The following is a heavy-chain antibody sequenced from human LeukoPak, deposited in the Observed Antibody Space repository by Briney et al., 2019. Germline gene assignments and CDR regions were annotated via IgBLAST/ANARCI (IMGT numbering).Heavy chain of an antibody. CDR3: ARIDRAVAGTIDY. J-gene: IGHJ4*02. CDR2: IYYSGTT. Sequence: PSETLSLTCTVSGGSISISSDYWGWIRQPPGKGLEWIGDIYYSGTTNYNPSLKSRVTMSVDTSKNQFSLKLSSVTAADTAVYYCARIDRAVAGTIDYWGQGTLVTVSS. CDR1: GGSISISSDY. V-gene: IGHV4-39*07. D-gene: IGHD6-19*01.